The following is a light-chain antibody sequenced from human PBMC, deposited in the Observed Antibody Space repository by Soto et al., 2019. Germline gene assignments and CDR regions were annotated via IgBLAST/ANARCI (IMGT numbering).Light chain of an antibody. CDR2: DVS. V-gene: IGLV2-14*03. Sequence: QSVLTQPASVSGSPGQSITISCTGTTSDVGGYNYVSWYQQHPGKAPKLMIYDVSNRPSGVSNRFSGSKSGNTASLTISGLQAEDEADYYCCSYTSSNTHIFGGGTKLTVL. CDR3: CSYTSSNTHI. J-gene: IGLJ2*01. CDR1: TSDVGGYNY.